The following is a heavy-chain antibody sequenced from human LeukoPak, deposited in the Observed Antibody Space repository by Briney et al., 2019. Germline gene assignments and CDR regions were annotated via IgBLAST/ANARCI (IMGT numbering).Heavy chain of an antibody. D-gene: IGHD4/OR15-4a*01. Sequence: QPGGSLRLSCATSGFNFNKFWMTWVRQAPGKGPEWVANIKQDGSEKYYVDSVKGRFTVSRDNAKNSLSLQMNGLRAEDTAIYYCATYGLAQGANDYWGQGTLVTVSS. CDR3: ATYGLAQGANDY. J-gene: IGHJ4*02. CDR2: IKQDGSEK. CDR1: GFNFNKFW. V-gene: IGHV3-7*01.